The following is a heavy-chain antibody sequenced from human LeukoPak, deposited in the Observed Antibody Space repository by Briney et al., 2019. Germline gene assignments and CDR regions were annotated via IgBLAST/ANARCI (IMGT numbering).Heavy chain of an antibody. D-gene: IGHD5-18*01. CDR2: MNPNSGNT. Sequence: ASVKVSCKASGYTFTSYDINWVRQATGQGLEWMGWMNPNSGNTGYAQKFQGRVTMTRNTSISTAYMELSSLRSEDTAVYYCARPQGPWLPGDCWGQGTLVTVSS. CDR3: ARPQGPWLPGDC. J-gene: IGHJ4*02. CDR1: GYTFTSYD. V-gene: IGHV1-8*01.